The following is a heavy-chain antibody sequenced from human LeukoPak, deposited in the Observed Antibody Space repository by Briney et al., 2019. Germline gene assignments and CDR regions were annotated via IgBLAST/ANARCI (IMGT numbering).Heavy chain of an antibody. J-gene: IGHJ4*02. D-gene: IGHD2-2*01. CDR3: ARDGPICSSTSCHYGGFY. CDR2: IYSGGST. CDR1: GFTVSSNY. V-gene: IGHV3-53*01. Sequence: PGGSLRLSCAASGFTVSSNYMSWVRQAPGKGLEWVLVIYSGGSTYYADSVKGRFTISRDNSKNTLYLQMNSLRAEDTAVYYCARDGPICSSTSCHYGGFYWGQGTLVTVSS.